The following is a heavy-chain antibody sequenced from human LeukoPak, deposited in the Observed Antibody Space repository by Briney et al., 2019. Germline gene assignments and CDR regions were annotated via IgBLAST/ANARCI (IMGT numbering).Heavy chain of an antibody. V-gene: IGHV3-23*01. CDR1: GFTFSSYA. D-gene: IGHD6-13*01. Sequence: LGGSLRLSCAASGFTFSSYAMSWVRQAPGKGLEWVSAISGSGGSTYYADSVKGRFTISRDNSKNTLYLQMNSLRAEDTAVYYCAKDVYSSSWYYFDYWGQGTLVTVSS. J-gene: IGHJ4*02. CDR3: AKDVYSSSWYYFDY. CDR2: ISGSGGST.